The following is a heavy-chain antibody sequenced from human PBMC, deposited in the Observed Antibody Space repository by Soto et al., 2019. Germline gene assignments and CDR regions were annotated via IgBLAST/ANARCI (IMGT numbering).Heavy chain of an antibody. CDR3: ARVIVVVPAAIREYYFDY. Sequence: ASVKVSCKASGYTFTSYGISWVRQAPGQGLEWMGWISAYNGNTNYAQKLQGRVTMTTATSTSTAYMELRSLRSDDTAVYYCARVIVVVPAAIREYYFDYWGQGTLVTVSS. CDR2: ISAYNGNT. D-gene: IGHD2-2*01. V-gene: IGHV1-18*01. J-gene: IGHJ4*02. CDR1: GYTFTSYG.